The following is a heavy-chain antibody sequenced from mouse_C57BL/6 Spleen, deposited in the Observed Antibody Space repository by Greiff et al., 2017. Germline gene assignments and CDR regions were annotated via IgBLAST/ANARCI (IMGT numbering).Heavy chain of an antibody. CDR1: GYSITSGYY. Sequence: VQLKESGPGLVKPSQSLSLTCSVTGYSITSGYYWNWIRQFPGNKLEWMGYISYDGSNNYNPSLKNRISITRDTSKNQFFLKLNSVTTEDTATYYCARGDDYGFAYWGQGTLVTVSA. CDR2: ISYDGSN. V-gene: IGHV3-6*01. CDR3: ARGDDYGFAY. J-gene: IGHJ3*01. D-gene: IGHD2-4*01.